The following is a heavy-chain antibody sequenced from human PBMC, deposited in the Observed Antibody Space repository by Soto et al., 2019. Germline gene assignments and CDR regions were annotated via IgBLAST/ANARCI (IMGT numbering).Heavy chain of an antibody. CDR3: VRDRGIVVAVSDY. D-gene: IGHD6-19*01. CDR2: ISYDGSNK. Sequence: QVQLVESGGGVVQPGRSLRLSCAASGFTFSSYAMHWVRQAPGKGLEWVAVISYDGSNKYYADSVKGRFTISRDNFKNTLYLQMNSLRAEDTALYYCVRDRGIVVAVSDYWGQGTLVTVSS. CDR1: GFTFSSYA. J-gene: IGHJ4*02. V-gene: IGHV3-30-3*01.